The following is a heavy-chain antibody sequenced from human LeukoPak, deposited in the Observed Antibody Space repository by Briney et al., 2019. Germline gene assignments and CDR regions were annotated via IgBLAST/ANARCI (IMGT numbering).Heavy chain of an antibody. D-gene: IGHD1-1*01. Sequence: GGSLRLSCAASGFTFSSYGMHWVRQPPGKGLEWVSSISSSSSFIYYADSVEGRFTISRDNAKNSLFLQMNSLTVDDTAMYFCARSGTFSSWFNPWGQGTLVTVSS. CDR2: ISSSSSFI. J-gene: IGHJ5*02. V-gene: IGHV3-21*01. CDR1: GFTFSSYG. CDR3: ARSGTFSSWFNP.